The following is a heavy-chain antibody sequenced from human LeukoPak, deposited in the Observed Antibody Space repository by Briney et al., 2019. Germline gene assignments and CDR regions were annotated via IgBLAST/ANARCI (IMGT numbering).Heavy chain of an antibody. CDR3: IRRWAPPEDAFDI. J-gene: IGHJ3*02. CDR2: IYHSGST. V-gene: IGHV4-38-2*02. D-gene: IGHD1-14*01. CDR1: GYSISSGYY. Sequence: PSETLSLTCTVSGYSISSGYYWGWIRQPPGKGLEWIGSIYHSGSTYYNPSLKSRVTISVDTSKNRFSLKLSSVTAADTAVYYCIRRWAPPEDAFDIWGQGTMVTVSS.